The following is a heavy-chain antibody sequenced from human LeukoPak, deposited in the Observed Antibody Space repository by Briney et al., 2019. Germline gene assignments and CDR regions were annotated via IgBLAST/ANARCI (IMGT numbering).Heavy chain of an antibody. CDR2: IRPDGNEK. CDR1: GFAFSSYW. CDR3: ARDLAAPYGNWFDP. V-gene: IGHV3-7*03. D-gene: IGHD6-6*01. Sequence: PGGSLRLSCAASGFAFSSYWMTWVRQAPGKGLEWMANIRPDGNEKYYVDSVKGRFTISRDNAKNSLYLQMNSLRAEDTAVYYCARDLAAPYGNWFDPWGQGTLVTVSS. J-gene: IGHJ5*02.